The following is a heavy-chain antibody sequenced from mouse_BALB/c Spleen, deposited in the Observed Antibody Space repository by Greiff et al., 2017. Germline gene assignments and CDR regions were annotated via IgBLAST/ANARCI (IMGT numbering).Heavy chain of an antibody. CDR3: ARSYYDLYYYAMDY. Sequence: EVKVVESGGGLVKPGGSLKLSCAASGFTFSDYYMYWVRQTPEKRLEWVATISDGGSYTYYPDSVKGRFTISRDNAKNNLYLQMSSLKSEDTAMYYCARSYYDLYYYAMDYWGQGTSVTVSS. J-gene: IGHJ4*01. D-gene: IGHD1-1*02. CDR2: ISDGGSYT. V-gene: IGHV5-4*02. CDR1: GFTFSDYY.